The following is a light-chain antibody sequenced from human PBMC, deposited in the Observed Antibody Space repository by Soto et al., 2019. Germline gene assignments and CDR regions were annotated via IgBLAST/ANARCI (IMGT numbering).Light chain of an antibody. Sequence: EIVLTQSPGTLSLSPGESATLSCRASQSVGRNYLAWFQHKPDQAPRLLIYDASNRATGVPDRFSGSGSGTDFTLSVTRLEPEDFAVYYCQQYGSSPTWTFGQGTKVEIK. CDR2: DAS. CDR3: QQYGSSPTWT. V-gene: IGKV3-20*01. CDR1: QSVGRNY. J-gene: IGKJ1*01.